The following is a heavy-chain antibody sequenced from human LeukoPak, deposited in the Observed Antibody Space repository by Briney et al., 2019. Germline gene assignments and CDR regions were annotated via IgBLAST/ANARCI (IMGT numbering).Heavy chain of an antibody. CDR3: AKDSTMIVVVT. Sequence: GGSLRLSCAASGFTFSSSAMNWVRQAPGKGLEWVSAISGSGGSTYYADSVKGRFTISRDNSKNTLYLQMNSLRAEDTAVYYCAKDSTMIVVVTWGQGTLVTVSS. D-gene: IGHD3-22*01. V-gene: IGHV3-23*01. CDR2: ISGSGGST. J-gene: IGHJ5*02. CDR1: GFTFSSSA.